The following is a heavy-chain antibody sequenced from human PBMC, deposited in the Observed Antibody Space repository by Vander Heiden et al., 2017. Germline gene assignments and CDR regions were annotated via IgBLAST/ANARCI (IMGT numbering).Heavy chain of an antibody. J-gene: IGHJ6*02. CDR1: GGPFSSHA. V-gene: IGHV1-69*01. Sequence: QVQLVQPGAEVQKPGSSVKVSCKASGGPFSSHAISGVRQAPGQGLEWMGWIFPIFGTANYAHTFQGRVTITADESTSTAYMELSSLRSEDTAVYYCARGGGWVCSPHYYYYGIDVWGQGTTVTVSS. D-gene: IGHD3-10*01. CDR3: ARGGGWVCSPHYYYYGIDV. CDR2: IFPIFGTA.